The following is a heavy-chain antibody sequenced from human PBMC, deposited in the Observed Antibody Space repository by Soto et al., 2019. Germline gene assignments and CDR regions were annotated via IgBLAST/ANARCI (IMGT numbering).Heavy chain of an antibody. V-gene: IGHV4-34*01. D-gene: IGHD3-10*01. CDR1: VGSFSDYY. J-gene: IGHJ6*02. CDR2: ISHSGST. Sequence: PSETLSLTCAVYVGSFSDYYWTWIRQPPGKGLECIGEISHSGSTNYNPSLKSRVTISIDTSKNQFSLNLRSVTAADTAVYYCARGLRASFGVRLSYSYYGGDVWGQGTTVTVSS. CDR3: ARGLRASFGVRLSYSYYGGDV.